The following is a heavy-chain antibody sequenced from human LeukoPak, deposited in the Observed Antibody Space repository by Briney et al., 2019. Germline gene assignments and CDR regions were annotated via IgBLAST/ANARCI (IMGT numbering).Heavy chain of an antibody. CDR2: IYASGTT. D-gene: IGHD3-10*01. J-gene: IGHJ4*02. Sequence: SETLSLTCTVSAVSINPYYWSWIRQSAGKGLQWIGRIYASGTTKYNPSLQSRVAMSVNMSKTQSSLNLASVTAAEPAVYFCARDPGSPYGPTHYFDFWGQGILVSVSS. V-gene: IGHV4-4*07. CDR1: AVSINPYY. CDR3: ARDPGSPYGPTHYFDF.